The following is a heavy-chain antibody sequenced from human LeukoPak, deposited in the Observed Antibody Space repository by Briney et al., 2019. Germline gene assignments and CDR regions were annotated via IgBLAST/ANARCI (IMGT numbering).Heavy chain of an antibody. CDR3: ARGHRAFDI. V-gene: IGHV4-34*01. CDR2: INHSGST. CDR1: GGSFSGYY. Sequence: PSETLSLTCAVYGGSFSGYYWSWIRQPPGKGLEWIGEINHSGSTNYNPSLKSRVTIPVDTSKNQFSLKLSSVTAADTAVYYCARGHRAFDIWGQGTMVTVSS. J-gene: IGHJ3*02.